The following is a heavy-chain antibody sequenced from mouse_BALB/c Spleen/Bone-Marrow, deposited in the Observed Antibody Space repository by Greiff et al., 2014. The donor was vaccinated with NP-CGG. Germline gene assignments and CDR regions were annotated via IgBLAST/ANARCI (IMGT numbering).Heavy chain of an antibody. CDR1: GFAFSGYD. CDR2: ISSGGSNT. J-gene: IGHJ4*01. V-gene: IGHV5-12-1*01. Sequence: DVHLVESGGGLVKPGGSLKLSCAASGFAFSGYDMSWVRQTPEKRLEWAAYISSGGSNTYYPDTVKGRFTISRDNAKNTLYLQMNSPKSEDTAMYYCARQRGYAYAMDYWGQGTSVTVSS. CDR3: ARQRGYAYAMDY. D-gene: IGHD2-2*01.